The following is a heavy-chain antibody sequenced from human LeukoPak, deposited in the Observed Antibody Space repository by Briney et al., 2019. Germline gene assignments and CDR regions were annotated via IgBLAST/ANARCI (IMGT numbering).Heavy chain of an antibody. J-gene: IGHJ4*02. CDR1: GYTFTSYG. CDR2: ISAYNGNT. V-gene: IGHV1-18*01. D-gene: IGHD6-19*01. CDR3: AGDVGAVAGTVTRFDY. Sequence: ASVKVSCKASGYTFTSYGISWVRQAPGQGLEWMGWISAYNGNTNYAQKLQGRVTMTTDTSTSTAYMELRSLRSDNTAVYYCAGDVGAVAGTVTRFDYWGQGTLVTVSS.